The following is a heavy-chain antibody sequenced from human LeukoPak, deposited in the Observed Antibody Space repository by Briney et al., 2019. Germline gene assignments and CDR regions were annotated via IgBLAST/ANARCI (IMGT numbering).Heavy chain of an antibody. CDR3: AVVTVVSPAYYFDY. CDR2: INPSGGST. CDR1: GYTFTSYY. V-gene: IGHV1-46*01. J-gene: IGHJ4*02. Sequence: ASVKVSYKASGYTFTSYYMHWVRQAPGQGLEWMGMINPSGGSTSYAQKFQGRVTMTRDTSTSTVYMELSSLRSDDTAVYYCAVVTVVSPAYYFDYWGQGTLVTVSS. D-gene: IGHD4-23*01.